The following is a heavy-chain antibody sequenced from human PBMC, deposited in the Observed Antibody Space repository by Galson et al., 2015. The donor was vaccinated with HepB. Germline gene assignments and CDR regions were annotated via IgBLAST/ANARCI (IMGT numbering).Heavy chain of an antibody. CDR2: ISSSSSYI. V-gene: IGHV3-21*01. CDR3: ARVPQQLVRTFDY. CDR1: GLTFSSYS. J-gene: IGHJ4*02. Sequence: SLRLSCAASGLTFSSYSMNWVRQAPGKGLEWVSSISSSSSYIYYADSVKGRFTISRDNAKNSLYLQMNSLRAEDTAVYYCARVPQQLVRTFDYWGQGTLVTVSS. D-gene: IGHD6-13*01.